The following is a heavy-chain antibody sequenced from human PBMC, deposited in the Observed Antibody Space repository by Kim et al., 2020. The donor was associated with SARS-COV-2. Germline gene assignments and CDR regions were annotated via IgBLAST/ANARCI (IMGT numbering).Heavy chain of an antibody. J-gene: IGHJ6*02. D-gene: IGHD6-6*01. CDR1: GFTFSSYA. CDR2: ISYDGSNK. CDR3: ARVIAARERYYYYYGMDV. Sequence: GGSLRLSCAASGFTFSSYAMHWVRQAPGKGLEWVAVISYDGSNKYYADSVKGRFTISRDNSKNTLYLQMNSLRAEDTAVYYCARVIAARERYYYYYGMDVWGQGTTVTVSS. V-gene: IGHV3-30-3*01.